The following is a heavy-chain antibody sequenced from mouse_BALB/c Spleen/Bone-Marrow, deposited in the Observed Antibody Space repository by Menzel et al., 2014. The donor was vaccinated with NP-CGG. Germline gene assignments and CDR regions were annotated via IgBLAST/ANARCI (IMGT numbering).Heavy chain of an antibody. CDR2: IHPNSGNT. CDR3: ARWGFDY. CDR1: GYTFTSSW. J-gene: IGHJ2*01. V-gene: IGHV1S130*01. Sequence: VKLQESGSVLVRPGASVKLSCKASGYTFTSSWMHWAKQRPGQGLEWIGEIHPNSGNTNYNEKFKGKATLTVDTSSSTAYVDLSSLTSEDSAVYHCARWGFDYWGQGTTLTVSS.